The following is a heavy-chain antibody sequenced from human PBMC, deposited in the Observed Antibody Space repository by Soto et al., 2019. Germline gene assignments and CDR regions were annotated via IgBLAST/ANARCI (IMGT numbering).Heavy chain of an antibody. D-gene: IGHD2-2*01. CDR1: GGSFSGYY. CDR2: INHSGST. V-gene: IGHV4-34*01. Sequence: SETLSLTCAVYGGSFSGYYWSWIRQPPGKGLERIGEINHSGSTNYNPSLKSRVTISVDTSKNQFSLKLSSVTAADTAVYYCARGGGTEYCSSTSCYRSDYDYGMDVCGQGTTVTVSS. J-gene: IGHJ6*02. CDR3: ARGGGTEYCSSTSCYRSDYDYGMDV.